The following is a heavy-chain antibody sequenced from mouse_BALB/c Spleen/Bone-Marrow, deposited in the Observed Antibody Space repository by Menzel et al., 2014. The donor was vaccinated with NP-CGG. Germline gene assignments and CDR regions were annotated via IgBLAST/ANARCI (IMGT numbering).Heavy chain of an antibody. CDR3: ARDMGGLLFDS. D-gene: IGHD1-1*01. CDR2: SRNKANGYTT. Sequence: EVKLVESGGGLVQPGGSLRLSCATSGLPFTDYNMNWDRQPLGKALEWLAFSRNKANGYTTEYSASVKGRFTISRDISQSILYLQMNTLRPEDSATYYCARDMGGLLFDSWGQGTTLTVSS. CDR1: GLPFTDYN. V-gene: IGHV7-3*02. J-gene: IGHJ2*01.